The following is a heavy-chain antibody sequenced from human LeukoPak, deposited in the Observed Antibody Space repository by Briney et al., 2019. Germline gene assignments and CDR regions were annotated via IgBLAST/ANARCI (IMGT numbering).Heavy chain of an antibody. CDR1: GGSISSYY. CDR2: IYYSGST. CDR3: ARDARTYHDILTGYYTGYFDY. J-gene: IGHJ4*02. V-gene: IGHV4-59*01. D-gene: IGHD3-9*01. Sequence: KPSETLSLTCTVSGGSISSYYWSWIRQPPGKGLEWIGYIYYSGSTNYNTSLESRVTISVDTSKNQFSLKLRSVTAADTALYYCARDARTYHDILTGYYTGYFDYWGQGTLVTVSS.